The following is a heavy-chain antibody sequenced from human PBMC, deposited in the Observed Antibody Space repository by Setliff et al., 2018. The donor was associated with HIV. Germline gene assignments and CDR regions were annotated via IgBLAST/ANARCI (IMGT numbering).Heavy chain of an antibody. V-gene: IGHV3-21*01. J-gene: IGHJ4*02. CDR2: ISSSSSYI. CDR1: GFTFSSYS. Sequence: GSLRLSCAASGFTFSSYSMNWVRQAPGKGLEWVSSISSSSSYIYYADSVKGRFTISRDNAKNSLYLQMNSLRAEDTAVYYCARGTVGATFLHNDYWGQGTLITVSS. CDR3: ARGTVGATFLHNDY. D-gene: IGHD1-26*01.